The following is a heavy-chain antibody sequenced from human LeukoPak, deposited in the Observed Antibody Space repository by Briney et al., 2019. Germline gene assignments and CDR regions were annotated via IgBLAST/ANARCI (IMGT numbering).Heavy chain of an antibody. CDR2: ISYDGSNK. CDR3: AKDDRIDYGSGIYYYYGMDV. V-gene: IGHV3-30*18. D-gene: IGHD3-10*01. J-gene: IGHJ6*02. Sequence: GGSLRLSCAASGFTFSSYGMHWVRQAPGKGLEWVAVISYDGSNKYYADSVKGRFTISRDNSKNTLYLQMISLRAEDTAVYYCAKDDRIDYGSGIYYYYGMDVWGQGTTVTVSS. CDR1: GFTFSSYG.